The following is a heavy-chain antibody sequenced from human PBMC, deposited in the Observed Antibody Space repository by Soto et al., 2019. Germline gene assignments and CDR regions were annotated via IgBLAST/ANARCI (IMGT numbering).Heavy chain of an antibody. CDR3: ARRHYGMDV. CDR1: GFTVSSNY. CDR2: IHSGGST. J-gene: IGHJ6*02. Sequence: EVQLVETGGGLIQPGGSLRLSCAASGFTVSSNYMSWVRQAPGKGLEWVSVIHSGGSTYYADSVKGRFTISRDNSKNTLDLQMDSLRPEDTALYYCARRHYGMDVWGQGTTVTVSS. V-gene: IGHV3-53*02.